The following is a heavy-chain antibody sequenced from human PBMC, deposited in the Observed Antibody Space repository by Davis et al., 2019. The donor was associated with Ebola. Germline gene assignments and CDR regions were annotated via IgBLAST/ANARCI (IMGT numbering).Heavy chain of an antibody. Sequence: ASVKVSCKASGYTFTSYDIDWVRQATGQGLEWMGWMNPNSGNTGYAQKFQGRVTMTRNTSISTAYMELSSLRSEDTAVYSCARGPIPIFGGFWSMDVWGQGTTVTVSS. V-gene: IGHV1-8*01. J-gene: IGHJ6*02. CDR1: GYTFTSYD. D-gene: IGHD3-3*01. CDR2: MNPNSGNT. CDR3: ARGPIPIFGGFWSMDV.